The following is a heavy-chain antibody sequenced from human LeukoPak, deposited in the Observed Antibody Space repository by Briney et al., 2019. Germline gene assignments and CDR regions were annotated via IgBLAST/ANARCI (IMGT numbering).Heavy chain of an antibody. CDR1: GFSHSTSGVG. D-gene: IGHD5-12*01. V-gene: IGHV2-5*01. CDR2: IYWNDDK. Sequence: GPTVVKPTQTLTLTCTFSGFSHSTSGVGVGWIRQPPGKALEWLALIYWNDDKRYSPSLKSRLTISKDTSKNQVVLTMTNMDPVDTATYYCARSYSDYDYFNNWFDPWGQGTVVTVSS. CDR3: ARSYSDYDYFNNWFDP. J-gene: IGHJ5*02.